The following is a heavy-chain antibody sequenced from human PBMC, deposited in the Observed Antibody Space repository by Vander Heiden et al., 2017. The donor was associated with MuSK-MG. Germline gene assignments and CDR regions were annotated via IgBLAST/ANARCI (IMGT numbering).Heavy chain of an antibody. Sequence: QVKLVQSGAEVKKPGASVKVSCKASGYTFTSYYMHWVRQAPGQGLEWMGIINPSGGSTTSAQKFQGRVTMTRDTSTSTVYMELSNLRSEDTAVYYWARVRDDSSGYLPFDYWGQGTLVTVSS. V-gene: IGHV1-46*01. J-gene: IGHJ4*02. CDR2: INPSGGST. CDR1: GYTFTSYY. D-gene: IGHD3-22*01. CDR3: ARVRDDSSGYLPFDY.